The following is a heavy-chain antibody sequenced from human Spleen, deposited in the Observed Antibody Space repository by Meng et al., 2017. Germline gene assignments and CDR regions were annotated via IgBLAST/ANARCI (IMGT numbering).Heavy chain of an antibody. Sequence: QVRLQESGPGLVKPSGTLSLTCTVSGGSISSSNWWSWVRQPPGKGLEWIGEIYHTGSINYNSSPKSRVTISLDKSKNQFSLKLSSVTAADTAVYYCARVGGSGSPTDYWGQGTLVTVSS. CDR3: ARVGGSGSPTDY. D-gene: IGHD1-26*01. CDR2: IYHTGSI. V-gene: IGHV4-4*02. J-gene: IGHJ4*02. CDR1: GGSISSSNW.